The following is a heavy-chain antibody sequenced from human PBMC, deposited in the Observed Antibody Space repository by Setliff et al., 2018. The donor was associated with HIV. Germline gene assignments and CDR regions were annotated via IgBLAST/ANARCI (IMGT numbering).Heavy chain of an antibody. V-gene: IGHV4-39*07. CDR1: GGSISSSRYY. Sequence: SETLSLPCTVSGGSISSSRYYWGWIRQPPGMGLEWIGSIYYSGTTYYNPSLKSRVTISVDTSKNQFSLKLTSVTAADTAMYFCARDGGDPRYSGTYNYWGQGAWSPSPQ. D-gene: IGHD1-26*01. CDR3: ARDGGDPRYSGTYNY. CDR2: IYYSGTT. J-gene: IGHJ4*02.